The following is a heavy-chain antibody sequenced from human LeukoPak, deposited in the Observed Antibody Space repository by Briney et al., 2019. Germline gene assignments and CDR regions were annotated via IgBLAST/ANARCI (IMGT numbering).Heavy chain of an antibody. V-gene: IGHV3-30*18. Sequence: GGSLRLSCAASGFTFSSYGMHWVRQAPGKGLEWVAVISYDGSNKYYADSVKGRFTISRDNSKNTPYLQMNSLRAEDTAVYYCAKVTRSVREPYYYGMDVWGKGPRSPSPQ. CDR2: ISYDGSNK. CDR1: GFTFSSYG. J-gene: IGHJ6*01. D-gene: IGHD3-10*01. CDR3: AKVTRSVREPYYYGMDV.